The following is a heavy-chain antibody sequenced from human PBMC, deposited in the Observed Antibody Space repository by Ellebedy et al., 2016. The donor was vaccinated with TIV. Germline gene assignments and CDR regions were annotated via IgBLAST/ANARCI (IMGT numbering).Heavy chain of an antibody. J-gene: IGHJ4*02. Sequence: SETLSLTCAVYGGSFSGYYWSWIRQPPGKGLEWIGEINHSGSTNYNPSLKSRVTISVDTSKNQFSLKLSSVTAADTAVYYCARDNGSSWYGIYYWGQGTLVTVSS. CDR1: GGSFSGYY. CDR2: INHSGST. CDR3: ARDNGSSWYGIYY. V-gene: IGHV4-34*01. D-gene: IGHD6-13*01.